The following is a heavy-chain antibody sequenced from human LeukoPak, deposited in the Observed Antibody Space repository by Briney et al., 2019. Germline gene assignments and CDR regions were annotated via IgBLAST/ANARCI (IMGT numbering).Heavy chain of an antibody. CDR2: ISYDGSNK. J-gene: IGHJ4*02. Sequence: GGSLRLSCAASGFTFSSYAMHWVRQAPGKGLEWVAVISYDGSNKYYADSVKGRFTISRDNSKNTLYLQMNSLRAEDTAVYYSARDKVVAVAGTGDYWGQGTLVTVSS. CDR1: GFTFSSYA. CDR3: ARDKVVAVAGTGDY. D-gene: IGHD6-19*01. V-gene: IGHV3-30-3*01.